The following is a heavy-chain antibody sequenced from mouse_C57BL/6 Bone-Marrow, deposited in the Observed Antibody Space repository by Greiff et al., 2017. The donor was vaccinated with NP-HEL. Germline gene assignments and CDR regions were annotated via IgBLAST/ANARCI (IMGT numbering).Heavy chain of an antibody. V-gene: IGHV1-59*01. D-gene: IGHD1-1*01. CDR1: GYTFTSYW. CDR3: ARDYGSSYLYYAMDY. Sequence: QVQLQQPGAELVRPGTSVKLSCKASGYTFTSYWMHWVKQRPGQGLEWIGVIDPSDSYTNYNQKFKGKATLTVDTSSSTAYMQLSSLTSEDSAVYYCARDYGSSYLYYAMDYWGQGTSVTVSS. CDR2: IDPSDSYT. J-gene: IGHJ4*01.